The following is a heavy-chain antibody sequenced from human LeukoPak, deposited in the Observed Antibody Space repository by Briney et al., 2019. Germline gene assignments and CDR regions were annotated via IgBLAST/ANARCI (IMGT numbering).Heavy chain of an antibody. CDR3: ARDKAGGWYATFDY. Sequence: GGSLRLSCTASGFTFGDYAMGWFRQAPGKGLEWVAVISYHGKTIQYADSVKGRFSISRDNSKNTLFLQMNSLRVEDTAVYYCARDKAGGWYATFDYWGQGTLVTVSS. CDR1: GFTFGDYA. CDR2: ISYHGKTI. J-gene: IGHJ4*02. D-gene: IGHD6-19*01. V-gene: IGHV3-30*04.